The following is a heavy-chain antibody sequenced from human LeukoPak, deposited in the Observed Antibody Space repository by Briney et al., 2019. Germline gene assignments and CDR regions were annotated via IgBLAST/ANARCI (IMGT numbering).Heavy chain of an antibody. D-gene: IGHD6-19*01. CDR2: INPNSGDT. CDR3: ASSRGNIASFDD. CDR1: GYTFTSYY. Sequence: ASVKVSCKASGYTFTSYYMHWVRQAPGQGLEWMGWINPNSGDTNYAQKFQGRVTMTRDTSISTAYMELSRLRSDDTAVYYCASSRGNIASFDDWGQGTLVTVSS. J-gene: IGHJ4*02. V-gene: IGHV1-2*02.